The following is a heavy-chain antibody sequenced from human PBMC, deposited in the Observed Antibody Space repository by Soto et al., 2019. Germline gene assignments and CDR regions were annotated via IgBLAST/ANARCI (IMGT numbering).Heavy chain of an antibody. J-gene: IGHJ5*02. CDR3: ARDGRHSSGWTQHNWFDP. CDR1: GYSFTSYA. V-gene: IGHV1-3*01. Sequence: ASXKVSCKASGYSFTSYAMHWVRQPPGQRLEWMGWINAGNGNTKYSQKFQGRVTITRETSASTAYMELSSLRSEHTAVYYCARDGRHSSGWTQHNWFDPWGQGTLVTVYS. D-gene: IGHD6-19*01. CDR2: INAGNGNT.